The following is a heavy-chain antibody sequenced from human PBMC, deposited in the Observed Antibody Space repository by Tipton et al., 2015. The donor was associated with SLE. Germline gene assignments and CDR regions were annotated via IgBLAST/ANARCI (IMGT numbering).Heavy chain of an antibody. D-gene: IGHD6-13*01. Sequence: TLSLTCTVSGGSINSYFWSWIRQSPGKGLEWIGYIYYSGSTNYNPSLKSRVTISVDTSNSQFSLRLSSMTAADTAVYYCAGLYSRHGNHYGMDVWGQGTTVTVSS. J-gene: IGHJ6*02. CDR3: AGLYSRHGNHYGMDV. CDR2: IYYSGST. CDR1: GGSINSYF. V-gene: IGHV4-59*01.